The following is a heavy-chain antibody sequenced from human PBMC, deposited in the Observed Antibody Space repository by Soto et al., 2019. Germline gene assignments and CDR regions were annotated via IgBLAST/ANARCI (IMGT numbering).Heavy chain of an antibody. J-gene: IGHJ4*02. CDR2: IIPIFGTA. CDR1: GGTFNSYA. V-gene: IGHV1-69*13. CDR3: ARESRYCSGGSCYFLPGIDY. D-gene: IGHD2-15*01. Sequence: ASVKVCCKASGGTFNSYASRWVRQAHGQGLEWMGGIIPIFGTANYAQKFQGRVTITADESTSTAYMELSSLRSEDTAVYYCARESRYCSGGSCYFLPGIDYWGQGTLVTVSS.